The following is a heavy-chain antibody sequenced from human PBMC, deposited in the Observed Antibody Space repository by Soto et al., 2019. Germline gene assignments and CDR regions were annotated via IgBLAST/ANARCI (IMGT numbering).Heavy chain of an antibody. CDR2: ISATGGGT. Sequence: GGSLRLACAAYGFKFSNYAMSWVRPAPGKGLEWVSLISATGGGTYYADSVKGRFTISRDNSHNTLYLQVHSLTAEDTAVYYCAKDRRAGGNSAFYFDFWGQGAQVTVSS. CDR3: AKDRRAGGNSAFYFDF. V-gene: IGHV3-23*01. CDR1: GFKFSNYA. D-gene: IGHD3-16*01. J-gene: IGHJ4*02.